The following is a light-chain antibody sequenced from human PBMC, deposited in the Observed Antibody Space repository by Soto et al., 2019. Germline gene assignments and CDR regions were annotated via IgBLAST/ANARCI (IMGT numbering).Light chain of an antibody. J-gene: IGLJ3*02. CDR1: SGDVGFYDF. Sequence: QSALTQPASMSGSPGQSITISCTGTSGDVGFYDFVSWYQQHPGKVPRLIIYGVTKRPSGVSHRFSGSKSGNTASLTISGLQVEDEAAYSCASYTGSSTYLFGGGTNVTVL. CDR2: GVT. CDR3: ASYTGSSTYL. V-gene: IGLV2-14*03.